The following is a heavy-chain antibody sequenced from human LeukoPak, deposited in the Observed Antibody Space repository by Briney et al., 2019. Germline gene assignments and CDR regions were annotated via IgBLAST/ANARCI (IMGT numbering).Heavy chain of an antibody. CDR3: ARANFRDAFDI. Sequence: SVKVSCKXSGGTFSSYAISWVRQAPRQGLEWMGGIIPIFGTANYAQKFQGRVTITADESTSTAYMELSSLRSEDTAVYYCARANFRDAFDIWGQGTMVTVSS. J-gene: IGHJ3*02. CDR2: IIPIFGTA. D-gene: IGHD4/OR15-4a*01. V-gene: IGHV1-69*01. CDR1: GGTFSSYA.